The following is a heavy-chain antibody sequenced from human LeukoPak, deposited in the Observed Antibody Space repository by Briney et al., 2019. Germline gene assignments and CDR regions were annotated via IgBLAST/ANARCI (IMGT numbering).Heavy chain of an antibody. J-gene: IGHJ4*02. Sequence: SETLSLTCTVSGGSISTYYWSWIRQPPGKGLEWIGEIYHTGSTNFNPSLRSRVTISIDKSKSQISLNLSSVTAADTAVYYCAQYIRQSGTYYFDYWGQGTLVTVSS. CDR1: GGSISTYY. CDR2: IYHTGST. D-gene: IGHD3-10*01. CDR3: AQYIRQSGTYYFDY. V-gene: IGHV4-59*12.